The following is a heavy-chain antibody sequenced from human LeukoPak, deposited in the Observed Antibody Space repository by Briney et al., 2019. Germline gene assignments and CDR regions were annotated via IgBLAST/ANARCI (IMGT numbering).Heavy chain of an antibody. Sequence: PSEALSLTCTVSGYSISSNYYWGWIRQPPGTGLEWIGNIYHSGSISYNPSLKSRVTISVDTSKNQFSLKLTSVTAADTAVYYCARALEGTTGRFDYWGQGTLVTVSS. CDR2: IYHSGSI. CDR3: ARALEGTTGRFDY. CDR1: GYSISSNYY. V-gene: IGHV4-38-2*02. D-gene: IGHD1-7*01. J-gene: IGHJ4*02.